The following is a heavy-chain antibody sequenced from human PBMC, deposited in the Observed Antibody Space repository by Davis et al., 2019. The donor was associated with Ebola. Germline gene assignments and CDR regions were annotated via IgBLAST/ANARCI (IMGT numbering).Heavy chain of an antibody. CDR2: ISSSSSYI. Sequence: GGSLRLSCAASGFTVSSNYMSWVRQAPGKGLEWVSSISSSSSYIYYADSVKGRFTISRDNAKNSLYLQMNSLRAEDTAVYYCARDRGEHYDFWSGYHYGMDVWGQGTTVTVSS. D-gene: IGHD3-3*01. CDR3: ARDRGEHYDFWSGYHYGMDV. CDR1: GFTVSSNY. V-gene: IGHV3-21*01. J-gene: IGHJ6*02.